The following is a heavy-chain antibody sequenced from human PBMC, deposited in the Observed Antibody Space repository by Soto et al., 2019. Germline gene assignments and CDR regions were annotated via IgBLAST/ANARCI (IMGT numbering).Heavy chain of an antibody. J-gene: IGHJ6*02. Sequence: ASVKVSCKASWDTFTGCYMHWVRQSPVQGLEWMGFINPNSGGTNYAQKFQGRVTMTRDTSIITAYMELSRLRSDDTAVYYCAREGHPGSGSSYYYYGMDVWGQGTTVTVPS. D-gene: IGHD3-10*01. CDR1: WDTFTGCY. CDR2: INPNSGGT. CDR3: AREGHPGSGSSYYYYGMDV. V-gene: IGHV1-2*02.